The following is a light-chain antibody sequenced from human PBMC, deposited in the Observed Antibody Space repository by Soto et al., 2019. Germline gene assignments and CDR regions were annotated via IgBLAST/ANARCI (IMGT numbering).Light chain of an antibody. Sequence: QSVLTQPPSACGTPGQRVTISCSGSSSNIGSNYVYWYQQLPGTAPKLLIYRNNQRPSGVPDRFSGSKSGTSASLAISGLRSEDEADYYCAAWDDSLSGWVFGGGTKLTV. CDR2: RNN. J-gene: IGLJ3*02. CDR3: AAWDDSLSGWV. CDR1: SSNIGSNY. V-gene: IGLV1-47*01.